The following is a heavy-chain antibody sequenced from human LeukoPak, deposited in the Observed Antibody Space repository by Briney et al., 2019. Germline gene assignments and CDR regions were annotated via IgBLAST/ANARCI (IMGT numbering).Heavy chain of an antibody. CDR1: GLTFSYYG. J-gene: IGHJ4*02. D-gene: IGHD6-13*01. Sequence: GGSLSLSCATSGLTFSYYGLHWVCQPQAKGLGWVAIIWSDGSNKNYADSVKGRFTISRDNSKNTLYLQMNSLRVEDTAVYYCARDPSSNWYGSGLMGYWGQGTLVTVSS. V-gene: IGHV3-33*01. CDR2: IWSDGSNK. CDR3: ARDPSSNWYGSGLMGY.